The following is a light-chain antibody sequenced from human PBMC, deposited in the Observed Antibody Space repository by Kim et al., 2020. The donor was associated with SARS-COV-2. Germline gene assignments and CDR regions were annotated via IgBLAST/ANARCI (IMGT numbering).Light chain of an antibody. J-gene: IGLJ3*02. V-gene: IGLV1-47*01. CDR2: RNN. CDR1: SSNIESNY. Sequence: GQRVTISCSGSSSNIESNYVYWYQQLPGTAPKLLIYRNNQRPSGVPDRFSGSKSGTSASLAISGLRSEDEADYYCAAWDDSLSAWVFGGGTQLTVL. CDR3: AAWDDSLSAWV.